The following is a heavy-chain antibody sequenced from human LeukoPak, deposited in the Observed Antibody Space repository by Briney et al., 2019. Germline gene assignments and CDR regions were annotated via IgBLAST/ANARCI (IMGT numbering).Heavy chain of an antibody. CDR1: GGSISSSSYY. Sequence: PSETLSLTCTVSGGSISSSSYYWGWIRQPPGKGLEWIGSIYYSGSTYYNPSLKSRVTISVDTSKNQFSLKLSSVTAADTAVYYCARLDSSGYYLGGDYFDYWGQGTLVTVSS. J-gene: IGHJ4*02. V-gene: IGHV4-39*01. CDR3: ARLDSSGYYLGGDYFDY. CDR2: IYYSGST. D-gene: IGHD3-22*01.